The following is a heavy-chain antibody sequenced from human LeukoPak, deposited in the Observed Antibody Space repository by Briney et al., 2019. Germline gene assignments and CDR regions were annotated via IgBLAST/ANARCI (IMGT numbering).Heavy chain of an antibody. CDR2: IRYDGSNK. Sequence: GGSLRLSCAASGFTFSSYGMHWVRQAPGKGLEWVAFIRYDGSNKYYADSVKGRFTISRDNSKNTLYLQINSLRAEDTAIYYCARRGQYDSSGYDYWGQGTLVTVSS. J-gene: IGHJ4*02. CDR3: ARRGQYDSSGYDY. CDR1: GFTFSSYG. V-gene: IGHV3-30*02. D-gene: IGHD3-22*01.